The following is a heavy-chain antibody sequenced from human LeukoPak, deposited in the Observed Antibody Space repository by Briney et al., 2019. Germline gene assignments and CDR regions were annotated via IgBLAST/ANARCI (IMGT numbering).Heavy chain of an antibody. CDR3: ARTQSQSGSYRYYFGY. V-gene: IGHV4-61*08. Sequence: SETLSLTCTVSGGSVGSGGYYWSWIRQPPGGGLEWIGDIYYIRNTNYNPSLKSRVTMSLDPSKNQFSLKLNSVTAADTAVYYCARTQSQSGSYRYYFGYWGQGTLVTVSS. D-gene: IGHD1-26*01. CDR2: IYYIRNT. J-gene: IGHJ4*02. CDR1: GGSVGSGGYY.